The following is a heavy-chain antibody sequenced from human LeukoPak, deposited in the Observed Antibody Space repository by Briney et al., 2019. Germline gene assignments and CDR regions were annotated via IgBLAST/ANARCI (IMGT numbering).Heavy chain of an antibody. V-gene: IGHV3-53*01. CDR3: AREVMVRGAPYYYGMDV. J-gene: IGHJ6*02. Sequence: PGGPLRLSCAGSGFTVSSNYMSWVRQAPGKGLEWVSVTYSGGSTYYADSVKGRFTVSRDNSKNTLYLQMNSLRAEDTAVYYCAREVMVRGAPYYYGMDVWGQGTTVTVSS. CDR1: GFTVSSNY. D-gene: IGHD3-10*01. CDR2: TYSGGST.